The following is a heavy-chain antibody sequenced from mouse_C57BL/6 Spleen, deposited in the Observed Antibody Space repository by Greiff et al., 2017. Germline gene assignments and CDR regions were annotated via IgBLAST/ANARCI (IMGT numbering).Heavy chain of an antibody. CDR2: IDPENGDT. V-gene: IGHV14-4*01. J-gene: IGHJ2*01. CDR3: TTVFYFDY. Sequence: EVQLQQSGAELVRPGASVKLSCTASGFNIKDDYMHWVKQRPEQGLEWIGWIDPENGDTEYASKFQGKATITADTSSNTAYLQLSSLTSEDTAVYYCTTVFYFDYWGQGTTLTVSS. CDR1: GFNIKDDY.